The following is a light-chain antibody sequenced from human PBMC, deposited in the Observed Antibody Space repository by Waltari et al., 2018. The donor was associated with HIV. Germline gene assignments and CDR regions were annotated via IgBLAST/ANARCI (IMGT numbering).Light chain of an antibody. Sequence: SYELTQPPSVSVSPGQTASFTCSGKNLGEKYPCWYQQKPGQSPVLVIYQDSKRPSGIPERFSGSNSGNTATLTISGTQAMDEADYYCQAWDSSTAVFGGGTKLTVL. J-gene: IGLJ2*01. CDR3: QAWDSSTAV. CDR1: NLGEKY. V-gene: IGLV3-1*01. CDR2: QDS.